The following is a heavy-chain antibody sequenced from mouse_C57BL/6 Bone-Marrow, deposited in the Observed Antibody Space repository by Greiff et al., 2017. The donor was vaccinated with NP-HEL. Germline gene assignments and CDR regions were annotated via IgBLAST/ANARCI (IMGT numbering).Heavy chain of an antibody. D-gene: IGHD1-1*01. V-gene: IGHV1-59*01. Sequence: VQLQQPGAELVRPGTSVKLSCKASGYTFTRYWMHWVKQRPGQGLEWIGVIDPSDSYTNYNQKFKGKATLTVDTSSSTAYMQLSSLTSEDSAVYYCARGYYGSRGYFDVGGTGTTVTVSS. CDR2: IDPSDSYT. CDR1: GYTFTRYW. J-gene: IGHJ1*03. CDR3: ARGYYGSRGYFDV.